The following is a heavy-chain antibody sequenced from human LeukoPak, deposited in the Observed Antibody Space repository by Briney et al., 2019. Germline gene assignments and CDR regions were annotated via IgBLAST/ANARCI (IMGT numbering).Heavy chain of an antibody. D-gene: IGHD6-13*01. J-gene: IGHJ5*02. CDR2: ISGSGGST. CDR1: GFTFSSYA. Sequence: TGGSLRLSCAASGFTFSSYAMSWVRQAPGKGLEWVSAISGSGGSTYYADSVKGRFTISRDNSKNTLYLQMNSLRAEDTAVYYYAKGASIAAAGTRWGWFDPWGQGTLVTVSS. V-gene: IGHV3-23*01. CDR3: AKGASIAAAGTRWGWFDP.